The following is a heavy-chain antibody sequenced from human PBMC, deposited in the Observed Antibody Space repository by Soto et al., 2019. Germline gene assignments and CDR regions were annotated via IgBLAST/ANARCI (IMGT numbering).Heavy chain of an antibody. J-gene: IGHJ4*02. CDR1: GGSISSYY. CDR3: ARQDIVLMVYANDY. D-gene: IGHD2-8*01. V-gene: IGHV4-39*01. Sequence: SETLSLTFTVSGGSISSYYWSWIRQPPGKGLEWIGSIYYSGSTYYNPSLKSRVTISVDTSKNQFSLKLSSVTAADTAVYYCARQDIVLMVYANDYWGQGTLVTVSS. CDR2: IYYSGST.